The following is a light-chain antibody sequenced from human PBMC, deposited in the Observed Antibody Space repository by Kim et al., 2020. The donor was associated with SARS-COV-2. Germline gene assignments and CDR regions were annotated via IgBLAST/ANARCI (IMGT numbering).Light chain of an antibody. CDR1: QSVSSYY. J-gene: IGKJ1*01. V-gene: IGKV3-20*01. CDR2: GAS. CDR3: QQYGSSPRT. Sequence: EIVLTQSPGTLSLSPGERATLSCRASQSVSSYYLAWYQRKPGQAPRLFIYGASSRAIGIPDRFSGSGSGTDFTLTINRLEPEDFAVYYCQQYGSSPRTFGQRTTVDIK.